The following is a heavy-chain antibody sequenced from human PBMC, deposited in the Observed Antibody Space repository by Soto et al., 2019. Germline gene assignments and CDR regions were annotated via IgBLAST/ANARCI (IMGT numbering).Heavy chain of an antibody. CDR1: GGSISSSSYY. V-gene: IGHV4-39*01. Sequence: QLQLQESGPGLVKPSETLSLTCTVSGGSISSSSYYWGWIRQPPGKGLEWIGSIYYSGSTYYNPSLKSRVTISVDTSKTQFSLKLSSVTAADTAVYSCATVWFGESQHWGQGTLVTVSS. CDR3: ATVWFGESQH. J-gene: IGHJ1*01. D-gene: IGHD3-10*01. CDR2: IYYSGST.